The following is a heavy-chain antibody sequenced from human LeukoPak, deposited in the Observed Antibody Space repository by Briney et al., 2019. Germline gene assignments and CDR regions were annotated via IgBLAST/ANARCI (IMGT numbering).Heavy chain of an antibody. J-gene: IGHJ4*02. V-gene: IGHV3-30*02. CDR1: GFTFSSYG. Sequence: PGGSLRLSCAASGFTFSSYGMHWVRQAPGKGLEWVAFIRYDGSNKYYADSVKGRFTISRDNSKNTLYLQMNSLRAEDTAVYYCAKGGLYYYDSSGYYPIYWGQGTLVTVSS. CDR2: IRYDGSNK. D-gene: IGHD3-22*01. CDR3: AKGGLYYYDSSGYYPIY.